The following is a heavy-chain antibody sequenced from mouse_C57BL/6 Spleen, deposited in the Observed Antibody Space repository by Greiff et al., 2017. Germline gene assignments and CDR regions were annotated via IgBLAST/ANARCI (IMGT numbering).Heavy chain of an antibody. J-gene: IGHJ2*01. Sequence: QVQLQQSGAELVKPGASVKISCTASGYAFSSYWMNWVKQRPGKGLEWIGQIYPGDGDTNYNRKFKGKATLTADKSSSTAYMQLSSLTSEDSAVYCCAGSDYYGSSLGYWGQGTTLTVSS. V-gene: IGHV1-80*01. CDR2: IYPGDGDT. D-gene: IGHD1-1*01. CDR1: GYAFSSYW. CDR3: AGSDYYGSSLGY.